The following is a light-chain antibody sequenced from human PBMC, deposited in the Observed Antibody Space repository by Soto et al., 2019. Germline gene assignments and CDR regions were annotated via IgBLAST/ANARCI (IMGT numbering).Light chain of an antibody. CDR3: QQADTFTIT. CDR2: SAS. J-gene: IGKJ5*01. CDR1: QGISRS. V-gene: IGKV1D-12*01. Sequence: DINMPQSPSSVSASVGARVTITCQASQGISRSSARYQKKKGKAPKLLIYSASSLQSGVPSRLRGSGFGTDLTTTISSIKNEDFETYYCQQADTFTITFGQGTRLEIK.